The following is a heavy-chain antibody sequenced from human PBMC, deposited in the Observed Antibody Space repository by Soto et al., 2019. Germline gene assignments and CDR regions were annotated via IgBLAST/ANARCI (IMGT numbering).Heavy chain of an antibody. V-gene: IGHV4-59*08. D-gene: IGHD1-1*01. CDR2: TSNSAPT. CDR3: ARLFRDVYNAVES. J-gene: IGHJ4*02. CDR1: GGSISSYH. Sequence: QVQLQESGPGLVKPSETLSLTCTVSGGSISSYHWSWIRQSPGKGLEWIWYTSNSAPTIYNPSLKRRATTSADTSKNEFSLRLSSVTAADTAVYFCARLFRDVYNAVESWGQGALVTVSS.